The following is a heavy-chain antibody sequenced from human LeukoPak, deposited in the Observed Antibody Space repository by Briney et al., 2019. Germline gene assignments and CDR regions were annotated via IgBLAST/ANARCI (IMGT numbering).Heavy chain of an antibody. CDR2: IDYSGTT. CDR1: GGSISRGKYY. Sequence: PSETLSLTCTVSGGSISRGKYYWGWIRQTPGKGLQWIGNIDYSGTTYYNPSLKSRLTMSVDTSKNQFSLKMTSVTAADTAIYYCARTDDFPQCAFDMWGQGSKVTVSS. CDR3: ARTDDFPQCAFDM. D-gene: IGHD1-1*01. J-gene: IGHJ3*02. V-gene: IGHV4-39*01.